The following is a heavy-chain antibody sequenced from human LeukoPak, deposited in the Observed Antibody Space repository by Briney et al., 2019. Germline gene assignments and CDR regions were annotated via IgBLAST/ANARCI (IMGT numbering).Heavy chain of an antibody. CDR3: ARERSPAFGFDY. D-gene: IGHD2-2*01. CDR1: EGTLSTFA. CDR2: IIPIFGTA. Sequence: GASLKSSGKASEGTLSTFAIGWVRQPPGKGLGWMGGIIPIFGTANYAQKFQGRVTITADESTSTAYMELSSLRSEDTAVYYCARERSPAFGFDYWGQGTLVTVSS. V-gene: IGHV1-69*13. J-gene: IGHJ4*02.